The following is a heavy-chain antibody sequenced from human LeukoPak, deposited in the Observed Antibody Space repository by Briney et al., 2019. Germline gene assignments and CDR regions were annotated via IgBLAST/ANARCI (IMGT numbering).Heavy chain of an antibody. D-gene: IGHD4-11*01. CDR3: ARDNATTGSDY. Sequence: ASVKVSCKASGYTFTSYYVHWARQAPGQGLEWMGRVNPGGSSTTYAQRFQGRVTMTRDMSTSTVYMELSSLRSEDTGVYYCARDNATTGSDYWGQGTLVTVSS. CDR1: GYTFTSYY. CDR2: VNPGGSST. V-gene: IGHV1-46*01. J-gene: IGHJ4*02.